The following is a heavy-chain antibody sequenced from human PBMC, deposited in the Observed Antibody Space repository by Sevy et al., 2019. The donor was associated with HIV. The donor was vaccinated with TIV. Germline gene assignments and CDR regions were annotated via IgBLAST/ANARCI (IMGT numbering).Heavy chain of an antibody. CDR2: ITNSGSSI. CDR1: GFTFSSYE. V-gene: IGHV3-48*03. D-gene: IGHD4-17*01. Sequence: GGSLRLSCTASGFTFSSYEMNWVRQAPGKGLEWVSYITNSGSSIYYSDSVRGRFTVSRDNAKNSLYLQMKSLRAEDTAVYYYARDLPPSATTVAHFDYWGRGTLVTVS. CDR3: ARDLPPSATTVAHFDY. J-gene: IGHJ4*02.